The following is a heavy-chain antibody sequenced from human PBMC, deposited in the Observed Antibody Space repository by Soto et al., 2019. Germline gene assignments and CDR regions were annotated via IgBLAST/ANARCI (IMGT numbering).Heavy chain of an antibody. CDR1: GGSISSGGYY. CDR3: VRSRGYTYFDY. D-gene: IGHD5-12*01. V-gene: IGHV4-31*03. Sequence: QVQLQESGPGLVKPSQTPSLTCTVSGGSISSGGYYWSWIRQHPGKGLEWIGYIYYSGSTYYNPSLKSRVTISVDTSKNQFSLKLSSVTAADTAVYYCVRSRGYTYFDYWGQGTLVTVSS. CDR2: IYYSGST. J-gene: IGHJ4*02.